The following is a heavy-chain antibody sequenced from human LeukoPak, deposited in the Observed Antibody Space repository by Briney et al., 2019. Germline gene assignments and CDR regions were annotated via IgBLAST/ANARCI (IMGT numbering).Heavy chain of an antibody. CDR2: IIPILGIA. D-gene: IGHD7-27*01. CDR1: GGTFSSYA. Sequence: VASVKVSCKASGGTFSSYAISWVRQAPGQGLEWMGRIIPILGIANYAQKFQGRVTITADKSTSTVYMELSSPRSEDTAVYYCARLPSRLTGAYDYWGQGTLVTVSS. CDR3: ARLPSRLTGAYDY. V-gene: IGHV1-69*04. J-gene: IGHJ4*02.